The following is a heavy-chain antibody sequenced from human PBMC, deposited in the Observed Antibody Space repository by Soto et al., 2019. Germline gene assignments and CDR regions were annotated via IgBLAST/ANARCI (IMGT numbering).Heavy chain of an antibody. CDR2: VYYTGST. V-gene: IGHV4-59*01. CDR1: GGSMSGYY. D-gene: IGHD6-6*01. CDR3: ARSIAVPSSHIDH. Sequence: SETLSLTCRVSGGSMSGYYWSWIRQAPGKGLEWIGYVYYTGSTNYNPSLQSRVTISVDTSNKQFSLSLRLVTAADTAVYFCARSIAVPSSHIDHWGQGIRVTVS. J-gene: IGHJ4*02.